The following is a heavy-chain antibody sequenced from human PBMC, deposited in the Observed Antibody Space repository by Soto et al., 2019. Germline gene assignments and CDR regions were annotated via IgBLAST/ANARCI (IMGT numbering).Heavy chain of an antibody. CDR1: GYSFTNYW. D-gene: IGHD2-8*01. V-gene: IGHV5-51*01. Sequence: GESLKISCKGSGYSFTNYWIGWVRQMPGKGLEWMGTIYLGDSDTRYSPSFQGRVTISADKSISAAYLQWGSLKASDTAMYYCARANGVYAGFFAIDLFDFWGQGTLVTVYS. CDR3: ARANGVYAGFFAIDLFDF. CDR2: IYLGDSDT. J-gene: IGHJ5*01.